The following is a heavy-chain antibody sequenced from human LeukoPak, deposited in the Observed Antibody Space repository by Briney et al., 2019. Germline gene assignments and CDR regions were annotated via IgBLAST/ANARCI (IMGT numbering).Heavy chain of an antibody. V-gene: IGHV3-74*03. CDR3: ARGDSSTRLYFDC. CDR1: ELPSINYW. D-gene: IGHD2-2*01. J-gene: IGHJ4*02. Sequence: GGPLKPSCQAPELPSINYWWTWSPQPPGKGRLWSSHISGDGSSTTYADSVKGRLTISRDNAKNTLYLQMNSLRAEDTGVYYCARGDSSTRLYFDCWGQGTLVTVSS. CDR2: ISGDGSST.